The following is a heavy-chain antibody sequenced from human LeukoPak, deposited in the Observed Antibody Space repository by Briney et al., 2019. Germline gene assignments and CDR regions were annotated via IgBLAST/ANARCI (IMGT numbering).Heavy chain of an antibody. D-gene: IGHD3-22*01. CDR2: INPNSGGT. Sequence: HXXXQAPGXGLXXMGWINPNSGGTNYAQKFQGRVTMTRDTSISTAYMELSRLRSDDTAVYYCARDKNYYDSSGYHDYWGQGTLVTVSS. J-gene: IGHJ4*02. V-gene: IGHV1-2*02. CDR3: ARDKNYYDSSGYHDY.